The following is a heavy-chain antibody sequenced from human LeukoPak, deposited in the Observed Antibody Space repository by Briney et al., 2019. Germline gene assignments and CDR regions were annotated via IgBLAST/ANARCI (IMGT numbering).Heavy chain of an antibody. CDR2: ISYDGSNK. J-gene: IGHJ4*02. Sequence: GRSLRLSYAASGFTFSSYGMHWVRQAPGKGLEWVAVISYDGSNKYYADSVKGRFTISRDNSKNTLYLQMNSLRAEDTAVYYCAKDGTYSRGWFDYWGQGTLVTVSS. CDR1: GFTFSSYG. V-gene: IGHV3-30*18. D-gene: IGHD6-19*01. CDR3: AKDGTYSRGWFDY.